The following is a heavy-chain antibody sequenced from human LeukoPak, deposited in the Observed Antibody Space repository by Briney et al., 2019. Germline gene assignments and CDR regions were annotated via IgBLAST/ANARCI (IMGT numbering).Heavy chain of an antibody. Sequence: GGSLRLSCVVSGFTFTNYWMTWVRQAPGKGLEWVANIKQDGGEKYYVDSVKGRFTISRDNAKNSLYLQMNSLRAEDTAVYYCARDHELPLFDYWGQGTLVTVSS. D-gene: IGHD2-15*01. J-gene: IGHJ4*02. V-gene: IGHV3-7*04. CDR3: ARDHELPLFDY. CDR2: IKQDGGEK. CDR1: GFTFTNYW.